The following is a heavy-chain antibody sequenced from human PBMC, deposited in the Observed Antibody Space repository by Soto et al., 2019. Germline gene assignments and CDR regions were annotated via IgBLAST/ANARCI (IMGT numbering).Heavy chain of an antibody. Sequence: QVQLQESGPGLVKPSETLSLTCTVSGGSISSYYWSWIRQTPGQGLEWIGYVFYFGSTNYNPSLKSRVTLSTDTSKNQLSLKLSSVTAADTAVYYCARHSPDFDWLSQFDYWGQGTLVTVSS. J-gene: IGHJ4*02. CDR3: ARHSPDFDWLSQFDY. V-gene: IGHV4-59*08. CDR2: VFYFGST. D-gene: IGHD3-9*01. CDR1: GGSISSYY.